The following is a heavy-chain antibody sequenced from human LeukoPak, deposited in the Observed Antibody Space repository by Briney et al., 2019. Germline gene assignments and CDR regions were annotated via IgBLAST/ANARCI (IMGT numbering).Heavy chain of an antibody. V-gene: IGHV3-30-3*01. D-gene: IGHD1-14*01. J-gene: IGHJ6*02. CDR2: ISYDGSNK. CDR1: GFTFRSYA. CDR3: ARDMEPPGRDGGYYYYYGMDV. Sequence: GGSLRLSCAASGFTFRSYAMHWVRQAPGKGLEWVAVISYDGSNKYYVDSVKGRFTISRDNAKNSLYLQMNSLRAEDTAVYYCARDMEPPGRDGGYYYYYGMDVWGQGTTVTVSS.